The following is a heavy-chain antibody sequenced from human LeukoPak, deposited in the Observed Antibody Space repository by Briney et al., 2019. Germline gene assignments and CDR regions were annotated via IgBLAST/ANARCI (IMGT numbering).Heavy chain of an antibody. CDR1: GYTFTSYY. CDR2: INPSGGST. V-gene: IGHV1-46*01. CDR3: ARSLLWFGEPNY. J-gene: IGHJ4*02. D-gene: IGHD3-10*01. Sequence: ASVKVSCKASGYTFTSYYMHWMRQAPGQGLEWMGIINPSGGSTSYAQKFQGRVTMTRDTSTSTVYMELSSLRSEDTAVYYCARSLLWFGEPNYWGQGTLVTVSS.